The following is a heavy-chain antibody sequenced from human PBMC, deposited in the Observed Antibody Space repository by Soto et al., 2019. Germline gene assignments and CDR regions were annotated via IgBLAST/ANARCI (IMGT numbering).Heavy chain of an antibody. CDR2: ISYDGSNK. V-gene: IGHV3-30*18. CDR3: GKGGAGCTSDPDNNWFDP. D-gene: IGHD2-8*01. J-gene: IGHJ5*02. Sequence: GGSLRLSCAASGFTFSSYGMHWVRQAPGKGLEWVAVISYDGSNKYYVDSVIGRFTISRDNSKNTLYLQMNSLRAEDTAVYYCGKGGAGCTSDPDNNWFDPWGQGTLVTVSS. CDR1: GFTFSSYG.